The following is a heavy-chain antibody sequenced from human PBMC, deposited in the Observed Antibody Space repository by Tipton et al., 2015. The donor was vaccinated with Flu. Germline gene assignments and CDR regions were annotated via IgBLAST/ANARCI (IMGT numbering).Heavy chain of an antibody. J-gene: IGHJ4*02. CDR1: GFTLDDYA. CDR2: ISWNSGTI. D-gene: IGHD3-10*01. Sequence: SLRLSCAASGFTLDDYAMHWVRQAPGKGPEWVSGISWNSGTIGYAASVKGRFTISRDNAKNSLYLQMNSLRPEDTALYYCAVLYGSGSYSGDYWGQGTLVTVSS. CDR3: AVLYGSGSYSGDY. V-gene: IGHV3-9*01.